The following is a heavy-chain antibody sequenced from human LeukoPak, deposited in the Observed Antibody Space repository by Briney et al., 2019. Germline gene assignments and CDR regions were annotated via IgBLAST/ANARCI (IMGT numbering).Heavy chain of an antibody. Sequence: PGGSLRLSCAASGFTFSSYWMHWVRQAPGKGLGWVSRINSDGSSTIYADSVKGRFTISRENAKNTVYVQMNSLRAEDTAVYYCARERRFYYDSSGFDYWGQGTLVTVSS. D-gene: IGHD3-22*01. V-gene: IGHV3-74*01. CDR2: INSDGSST. CDR3: ARERRFYYDSSGFDY. J-gene: IGHJ4*02. CDR1: GFTFSSYW.